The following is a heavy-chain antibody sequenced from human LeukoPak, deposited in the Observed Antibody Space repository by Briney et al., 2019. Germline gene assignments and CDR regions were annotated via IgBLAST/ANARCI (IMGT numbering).Heavy chain of an antibody. CDR3: ARDGYYDFWSGYLGAFDI. Sequence: SETLSLTCNVSGVSITSYYWSWIRQPPGKGLEWIGYIYYSGSTHYNPSLRSRVTMSADTSKNQFSLKLTSVTAADTAVYYCARDGYYDFWSGYLGAFDIWGQGTMVTVSS. V-gene: IGHV4-59*12. J-gene: IGHJ3*02. D-gene: IGHD3-3*01. CDR1: GVSITSYY. CDR2: IYYSGST.